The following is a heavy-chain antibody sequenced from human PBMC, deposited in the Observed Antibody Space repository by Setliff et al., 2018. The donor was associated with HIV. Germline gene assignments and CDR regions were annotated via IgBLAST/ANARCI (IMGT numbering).Heavy chain of an antibody. D-gene: IGHD1-26*01. V-gene: IGHV1-69*13. J-gene: IGHJ4*02. Sequence: SVKVSCKASGGSFSSYGLSWVRQAPGQGLEWMGGIMPNFGTANYAQKFQGRVTIIADASTNTVNMELSSLRSEDTAVYYCARGVDGSYRKFFDNWGQGTLVTVSS. CDR2: IMPNFGTA. CDR1: GGSFSSYG. CDR3: ARGVDGSYRKFFDN.